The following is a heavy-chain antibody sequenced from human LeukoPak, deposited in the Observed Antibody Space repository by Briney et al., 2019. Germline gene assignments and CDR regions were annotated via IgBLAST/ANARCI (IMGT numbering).Heavy chain of an antibody. Sequence: PSETLSLTCSVSGGSISSYYWSWIRQPPGKGLQWIGYIYFTGSTKYNPTLGSRVTISADTSKNQFSLQLSSVTAADTAIYYCARGNPVKGHDFWSGYSSPGMDVWGKGTTVTVSS. CDR3: ARGNPVKGHDFWSGYSSPGMDV. D-gene: IGHD3-3*01. CDR2: IYFTGST. V-gene: IGHV4-59*01. CDR1: GGSISSYY. J-gene: IGHJ6*04.